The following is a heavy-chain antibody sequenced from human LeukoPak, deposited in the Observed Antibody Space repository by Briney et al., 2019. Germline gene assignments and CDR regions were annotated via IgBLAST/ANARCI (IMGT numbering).Heavy chain of an antibody. D-gene: IGHD3-22*01. V-gene: IGHV3-74*01. CDR1: GFTFSSYW. CDR2: INSDESDT. CDR3: ARGWVPSDITLK. J-gene: IGHJ3*01. Sequence: GGSLRLSCAASGFTFSSYWMHWVGQAPGKGLVWVSRINSDESDTNYADSVKGRFTISRDNARNTVYLQMNSLRAEDTAVYYCARGWVPSDITLKWGQGTMVTVSS.